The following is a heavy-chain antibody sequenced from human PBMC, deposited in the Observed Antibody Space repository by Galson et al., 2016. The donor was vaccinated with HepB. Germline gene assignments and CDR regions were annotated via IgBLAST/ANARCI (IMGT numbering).Heavy chain of an antibody. CDR2: IRGSGGGI. J-gene: IGHJ6*02. Sequence: SLRLSCAGSGFIFSTYAMNWVRQAPGKGLEWVSSIRGSGGGIDYADSVNGRFTISRDNSKNTLYRQMSRLRAEDTAVYYCAKDHTGSTGGWSDGMDVWGQGTGGTGSS. CDR3: AKDHTGSTGGWSDGMDV. D-gene: IGHD1-7*01. CDR1: GFIFSTYA. V-gene: IGHV3-23*01.